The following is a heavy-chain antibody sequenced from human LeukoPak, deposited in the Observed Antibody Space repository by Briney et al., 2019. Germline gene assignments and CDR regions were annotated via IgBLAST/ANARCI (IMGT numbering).Heavy chain of an antibody. J-gene: IGHJ4*02. D-gene: IGHD3-22*01. Sequence: SETLSLTCAVYGGSFSGYYWSWIRQPPGKGLEWIGEINHSGSTNYNPSLKSRVTISVDTSKNQFSLKLSSVTAADTAVYYCAGFVSYYYDSSGYYSRYYFDYWGQGTLVTVSS. V-gene: IGHV4-34*01. CDR3: AGFVSYYYDSSGYYSRYYFDY. CDR1: GGSFSGYY. CDR2: INHSGST.